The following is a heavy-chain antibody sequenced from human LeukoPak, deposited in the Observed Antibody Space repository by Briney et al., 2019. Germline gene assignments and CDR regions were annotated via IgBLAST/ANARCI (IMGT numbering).Heavy chain of an antibody. Sequence: SVKVSCKASGGTFSSYAISWVRQAPGQGLEWMGGIIPIFGTANYAQKFQGRVTITADEATSTAYMELSSLRSEDTAVYYCARGGSSSWSPDAFDIWGQGTMVTVSS. V-gene: IGHV1-69*13. CDR3: ARGGSSSWSPDAFDI. J-gene: IGHJ3*02. CDR1: GGTFSSYA. D-gene: IGHD6-13*01. CDR2: IIPIFGTA.